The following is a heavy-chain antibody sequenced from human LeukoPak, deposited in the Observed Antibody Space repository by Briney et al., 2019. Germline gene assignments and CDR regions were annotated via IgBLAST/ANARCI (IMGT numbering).Heavy chain of an antibody. V-gene: IGHV4-39*01. CDR2: IYYSGST. J-gene: IGHJ5*02. Sequence: PSETLSLTCTVSGGSISSVSSYWGWIRQPPGKGLEWIGSIYYSGSTYYNPSLKSRVTISVDTSKNQFSLKLSSVTAADTAVYYCARQSGSTIAWGQGTLVTVSS. CDR1: GGSISSVSSY. D-gene: IGHD1-26*01. CDR3: ARQSGSTIA.